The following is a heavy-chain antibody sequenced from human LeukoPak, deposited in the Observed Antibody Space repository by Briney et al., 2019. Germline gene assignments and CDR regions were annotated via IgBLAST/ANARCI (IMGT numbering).Heavy chain of an antibody. CDR2: ITSGGSDI. V-gene: IGHV3-48*01. J-gene: IGHJ4*02. CDR3: AKLGRYYYGSGSPYYFDY. Sequence: GGSLRLSCTASGFTFSGSAMHWVRQAPGKGLEWVSFITSGGSDIDYADSVRGRFTISRDNANNTLFLQMDSLRAEDTAVYYCAKLGRYYYGSGSPYYFDYWGQGTLVTVS. CDR1: GFTFSGSA. D-gene: IGHD3-10*01.